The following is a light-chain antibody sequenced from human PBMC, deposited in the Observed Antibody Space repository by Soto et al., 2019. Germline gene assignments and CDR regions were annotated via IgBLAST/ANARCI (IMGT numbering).Light chain of an antibody. CDR2: GAS. V-gene: IGKV1-5*01. CDR1: QSVSTS. J-gene: IGKJ1*01. Sequence: DIQITQSPSTVSASVGDRVTITCRASQSVSTSLAWYQQKPGKAPNLLISGASTLEEGVPSRFRGSGSGTEFTLTITSLQTDDFATYYCQQYITYATFGQGTKVDI. CDR3: QQYITYAT.